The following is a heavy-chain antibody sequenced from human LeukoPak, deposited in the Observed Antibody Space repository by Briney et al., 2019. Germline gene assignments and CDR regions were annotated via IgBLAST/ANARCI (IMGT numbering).Heavy chain of an antibody. J-gene: IGHJ5*02. Sequence: GGSLRLSCAASGFTFSSYAMSWVRQAPGKGLEWVSAISGSGGSTYYADSVKGRFTISRDNSKNTLYLQMNSLRAEDTAVYYCARSWSSGSYRWFDPWGQGTLVTVSS. CDR1: GFTFSSYA. CDR3: ARSWSSGSYRWFDP. V-gene: IGHV3-23*01. CDR2: ISGSGGST. D-gene: IGHD1-26*01.